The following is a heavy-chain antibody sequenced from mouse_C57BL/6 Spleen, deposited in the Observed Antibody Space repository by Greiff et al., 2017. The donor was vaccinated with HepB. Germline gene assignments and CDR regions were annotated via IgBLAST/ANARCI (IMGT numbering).Heavy chain of an antibody. CDR1: GFNIKDDY. V-gene: IGHV14-4*01. CDR3: TPLDYDGFAY. J-gene: IGHJ3*01. D-gene: IGHD2-4*01. CDR2: IDPENGDT. Sequence: DVKLQESGAELVRPGASVKLSCTASGFNIKDDYMHWVKQRPEQGLEWIGWIDPENGDTEYASKFQGKATITADTSSNTAYLQLSSLTSEDTAVYYCTPLDYDGFAYWGQGTLVTVSA.